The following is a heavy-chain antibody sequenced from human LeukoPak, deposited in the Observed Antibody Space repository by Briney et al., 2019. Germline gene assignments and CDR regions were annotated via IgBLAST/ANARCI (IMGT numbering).Heavy chain of an antibody. V-gene: IGHV3-48*04. J-gene: IGHJ4*02. CDR2: ISSSSGTI. D-gene: IGHD3-3*01. CDR1: GFTFGSYS. Sequence: GGSLRLSCAASGFTFGSYSMNWVRQAPGKGLEWVSCISSSSGTINYADSVKGRFTISRDNAKNSLYLQMNSLRAEDTAVYYCARVVWSGYSDYWGQGTLVTVSS. CDR3: ARVVWSGYSDY.